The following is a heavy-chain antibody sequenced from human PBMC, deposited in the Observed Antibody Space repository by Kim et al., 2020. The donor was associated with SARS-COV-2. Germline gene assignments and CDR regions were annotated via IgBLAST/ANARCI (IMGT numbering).Heavy chain of an antibody. V-gene: IGHV3-30*18. Sequence: GGSLRLSCAASGFTFSSYGMHWVRQAPGKGLEWVAVISYDGSNKYYADSVKGRFTISRDNSKNTLYLQMNSLRAEDTAVYYCAKGNSGYVFYYGMDVWGQGTTVTVSS. CDR2: ISYDGSNK. D-gene: IGHD5-12*01. CDR3: AKGNSGYVFYYGMDV. CDR1: GFTFSSYG. J-gene: IGHJ6*02.